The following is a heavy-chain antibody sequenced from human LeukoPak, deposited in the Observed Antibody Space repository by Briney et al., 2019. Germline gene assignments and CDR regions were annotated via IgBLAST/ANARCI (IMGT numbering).Heavy chain of an antibody. CDR3: ARDPEGLTPLDY. CDR1: GYTFTSYG. CDR2: ISALNGNT. Sequence: ASVKVSCKASGYTFTSYGISWVRQAPGQGLEWMGWISALNGNTNYAQKFQGRVTMTTDTSTSTAYMELRSLTSDDTAMYYCARDPEGLTPLDYWGQGTLVTVCS. D-gene: IGHD3/OR15-3a*01. J-gene: IGHJ4*02. V-gene: IGHV1-18*01.